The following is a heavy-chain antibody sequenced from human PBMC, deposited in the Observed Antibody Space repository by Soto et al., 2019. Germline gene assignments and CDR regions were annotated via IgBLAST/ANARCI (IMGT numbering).Heavy chain of an antibody. J-gene: IGHJ4*02. V-gene: IGHV4-59*01. CDR2: IYYSGST. Sequence: SETLSLTCTVSGGSISSYYWSWIRQPPGKGLEWIGYIYYSGSTNYNPSLKSRVTISVHTSKNQFSLKLSSVTAADTAVYYCARGRQLVRDFDYWGQGTLVTVSS. CDR3: ARGRQLVRDFDY. CDR1: GGSISSYY. D-gene: IGHD6-6*01.